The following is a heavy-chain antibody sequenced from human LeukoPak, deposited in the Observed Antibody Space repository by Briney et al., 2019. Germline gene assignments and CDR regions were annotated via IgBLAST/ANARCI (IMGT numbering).Heavy chain of an antibody. CDR2: ISGSGGGT. J-gene: IGHJ4*02. D-gene: IGHD6-19*01. CDR3: AKAKGSGLKYYFDY. CDR1: GLTFSNYA. Sequence: GGSLRLSCAASGLTFSNYAMTWVRQAPGKGLEWVSGISGSGGGTYYADSVKGRFTVSRDNSKNTLFLQMNSLRAEDTAVYYCAKAKGSGLKYYFDYWGQGTLVTVSS. V-gene: IGHV3-23*01.